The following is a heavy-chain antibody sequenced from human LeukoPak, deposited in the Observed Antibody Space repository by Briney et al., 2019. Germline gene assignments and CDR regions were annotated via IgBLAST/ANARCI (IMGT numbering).Heavy chain of an antibody. J-gene: IGHJ4*02. Sequence: GGSLRLTCAASGFTFSSYGMHSVRHAPGRGLEWVAVISYDGSNKYYADSVKGRFTMSRDNSKNTLYLQMNSLRAEDTAVYYCAKTAYSGYDYGYWGQGTLVTVSS. CDR3: AKTAYSGYDYGY. D-gene: IGHD5-12*01. CDR1: GFTFSSYG. CDR2: ISYDGSNK. V-gene: IGHV3-30*18.